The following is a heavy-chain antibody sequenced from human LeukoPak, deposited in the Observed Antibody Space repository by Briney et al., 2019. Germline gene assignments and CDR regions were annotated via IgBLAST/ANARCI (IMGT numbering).Heavy chain of an antibody. V-gene: IGHV1-69*13. CDR1: GGTFSSYA. Sequence: SVTVSCMASGGTFSSYAISWVRQAPGQGLEWMGGIIPIFGTANYAQKFQGRVTITADESTSTAYMELSSLRSEDTAVYYCARDAERGYSYYYFDYWGQGTLVTVSS. J-gene: IGHJ4*02. CDR3: ARDAERGYSYYYFDY. D-gene: IGHD5-18*01. CDR2: IIPIFGTA.